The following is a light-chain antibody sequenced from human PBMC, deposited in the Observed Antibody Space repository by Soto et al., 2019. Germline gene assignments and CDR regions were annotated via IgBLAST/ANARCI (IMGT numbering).Light chain of an antibody. CDR3: QQSGSSFYT. V-gene: IGKV3-20*01. CDR1: QSVSSAY. CDR2: GAC. Sequence: EIVLTQSPGTLSLSPGERATLSCRASQSVSSAYLAWYQQIPGQAPRLLIYGACSRATGIPDRFSGSGSGTDFTLTISGLEPEDIAVYYCQQSGSSFYTFGQGTKLEIK. J-gene: IGKJ2*01.